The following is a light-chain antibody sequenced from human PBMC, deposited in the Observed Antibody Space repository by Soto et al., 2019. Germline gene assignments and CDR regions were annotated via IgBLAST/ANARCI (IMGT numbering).Light chain of an antibody. CDR3: QQCNNWPLT. CDR1: QSVRSH. J-gene: IGKJ4*01. CDR2: GES. V-gene: IGKV3-15*01. Sequence: EIVMTQSPATLSLSPGERATLSCRASQSVRSHLAWFQQKPGQPPKLLIFGESTRATGVPARFSGSGSGTEFTLIISSLQSEDFAVYFCQQCNNWPLTFGGGTKADIK.